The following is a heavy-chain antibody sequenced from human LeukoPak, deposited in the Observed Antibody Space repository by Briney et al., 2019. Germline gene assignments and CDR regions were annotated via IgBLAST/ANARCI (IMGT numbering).Heavy chain of an antibody. V-gene: IGHV3-21*01. CDR2: ISSSSSYI. CDR3: ATGGGGYYYDSSGYYYLAY. J-gene: IGHJ4*02. Sequence: GGSLRLSCAASGFTFSSYSMNWVRQAPGKGLEWVSSISSSSSYIYYADSVKGRFTISRDNAKNSLYLQMNSLRAEDTAVYYCATGGGGYYYDSSGYYYLAYWGQGTLVTVSS. CDR1: GFTFSSYS. D-gene: IGHD3-22*01.